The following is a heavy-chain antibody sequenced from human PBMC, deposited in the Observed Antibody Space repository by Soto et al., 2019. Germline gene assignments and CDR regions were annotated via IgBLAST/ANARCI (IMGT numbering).Heavy chain of an antibody. CDR2: IYHSGST. CDR3: ARVFEGDCSGGSCYSWYFDL. D-gene: IGHD2-15*01. Sequence: SETLSLTCAVSGGSISSGGYSWSWIRQPPGKGLEWIGYIYHSGSTYYNPSLKSRVTISVDRSKNQFSLKLSSVTAADTAVYYCARVFEGDCSGGSCYSWYFDLWGRGTLVTVSS. J-gene: IGHJ2*01. V-gene: IGHV4-30-2*01. CDR1: GGSISSGGYS.